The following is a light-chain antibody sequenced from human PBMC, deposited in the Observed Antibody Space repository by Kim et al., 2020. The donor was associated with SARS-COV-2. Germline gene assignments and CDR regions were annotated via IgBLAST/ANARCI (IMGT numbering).Light chain of an antibody. J-gene: IGKJ4*01. CDR3: QHFSDSPF. CDR2: AAS. V-gene: IGKV3-20*01. Sequence: EIVLTQSPGTLSLSPGETATLSCRASQSLRSRYFSWYQHKPGRAPRLVIYAASTRATGVPDRFRGSGSGTDFTLTISRLEPEDFAVYYCQHFSDSPFFGGGTKVDIK. CDR1: QSLRSRY.